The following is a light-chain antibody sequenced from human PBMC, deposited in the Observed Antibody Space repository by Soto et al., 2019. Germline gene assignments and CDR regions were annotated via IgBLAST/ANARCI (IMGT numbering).Light chain of an antibody. CDR3: ETWDSNTRV. V-gene: IGLV4-60*03. Sequence: QSVLTQSSSASASLGSSVKLTCTLSSGHSSHIIAWHQQQPGKAPRYLMKLEGSGSFNKGSGAPDRFSGSSSGADRYLTISNLQSEDEADYYCETWDSNTRVFGGGNKLTVL. J-gene: IGLJ2*01. CDR2: LEGSGSF. CDR1: SGHSSHI.